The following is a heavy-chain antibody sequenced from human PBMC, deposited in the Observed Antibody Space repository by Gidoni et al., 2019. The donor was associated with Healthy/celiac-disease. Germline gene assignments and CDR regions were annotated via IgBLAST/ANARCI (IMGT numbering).Heavy chain of an antibody. Sequence: QVQLVESGGGVVQPGRSLRLSCAASGFTFSSYGMHWVRQAPGKGLEWGAVIWYDGSNKYYADSVKGRFTISRDNSKNTLYLQMNSLRAEDTAVYYCAREDSSGSHFNGYFDYWGQGTLVTVSS. J-gene: IGHJ4*02. CDR2: IWYDGSNK. CDR1: GFTFSSYG. CDR3: AREDSSGSHFNGYFDY. D-gene: IGHD3-22*01. V-gene: IGHV3-33*01.